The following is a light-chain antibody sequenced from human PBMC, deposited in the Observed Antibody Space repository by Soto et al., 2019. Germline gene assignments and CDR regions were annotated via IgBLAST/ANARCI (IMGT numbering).Light chain of an antibody. CDR1: SSVVGSYNL. CDR2: EVS. CDR3: CSYAGSSTYV. Sequence: QSVLTQPASVSGSPGQSITISCTGTSSVVGSYNLVSWYRQHPGKAPKLMIYEVSKRPSGVSNRFSGSKSGNTASLTISGLQAEDEADYYCCSYAGSSTYVFGTGTKVTVL. V-gene: IGLV2-23*02. J-gene: IGLJ1*01.